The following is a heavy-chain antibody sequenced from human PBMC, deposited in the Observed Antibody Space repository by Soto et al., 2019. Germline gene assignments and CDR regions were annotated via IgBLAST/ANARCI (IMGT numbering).Heavy chain of an antibody. V-gene: IGHV4-30-2*01. Sequence: PSEALSLTCAVSGGSISSGGYSWSWIRQPPGKDLEWIGYIYHSGGTYYNPSLKSRVAISVDRSKNQFSLKLTSVTAADTAVYYYAKDKITALFDYWGQGTLVTVSS. CDR1: GGSISSGGYS. J-gene: IGHJ4*02. D-gene: IGHD3-10*01. CDR3: AKDKITALFDY. CDR2: IYHSGGT.